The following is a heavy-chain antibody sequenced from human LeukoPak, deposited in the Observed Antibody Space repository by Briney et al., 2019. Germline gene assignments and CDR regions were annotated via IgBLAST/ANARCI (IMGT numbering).Heavy chain of an antibody. V-gene: IGHV3-74*01. CDR2: ITNDGRST. CDR1: GFALTDYW. J-gene: IGHJ4*02. Sequence: PGGSLRLSCAASGFALTDYWMHWVRHAPGKGLVWVSLITNDGRSTNYADSVRDRFTISRDTAKNTMYLQMNSLSAEDTAVYYCARGGVVGALDFWGQGTLVTVSS. D-gene: IGHD3-3*01. CDR3: ARGGVVGALDF.